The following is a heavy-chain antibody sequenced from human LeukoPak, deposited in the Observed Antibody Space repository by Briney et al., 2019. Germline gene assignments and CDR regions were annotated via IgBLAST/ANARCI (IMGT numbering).Heavy chain of an antibody. J-gene: IGHJ4*02. V-gene: IGHV3-23*01. Sequence: PGGSLRLSCAASGFTFSIYAMSWVRQAPGKGLEGVSVISGSGGSTYGDSVKGRFTISRDNSKNMLYLQMNSLRAEDTAVYYCAKKGRGLGLDYWGQGTLVTVSS. CDR2: ISGSGGST. D-gene: IGHD3/OR15-3a*01. CDR1: GFTFSIYA. CDR3: AKKGRGLGLDY.